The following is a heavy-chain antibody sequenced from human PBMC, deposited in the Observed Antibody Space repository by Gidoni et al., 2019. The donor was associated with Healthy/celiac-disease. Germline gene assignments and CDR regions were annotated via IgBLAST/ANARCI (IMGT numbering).Heavy chain of an antibody. J-gene: IGHJ4*02. V-gene: IGHV4-39*07. CDR3: FRGANWGFGPNY. Sequence: QLQLQESGPGLVKPSETLSLTCTVSGGSTSSSSYYWGWIRQPPGKGLEWIGRIYYSGSTYYNPSLKSRVTISVDTSKNQFSLKLSSVTAADTAVYYCFRGANWGFGPNYWGQGTLVTVSS. D-gene: IGHD7-27*01. CDR2: IYYSGST. CDR1: GGSTSSSSYY.